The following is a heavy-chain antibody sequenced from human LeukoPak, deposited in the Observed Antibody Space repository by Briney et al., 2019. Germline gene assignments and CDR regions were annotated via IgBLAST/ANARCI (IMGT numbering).Heavy chain of an antibody. CDR1: GVSFSSYS. D-gene: IGHD2-2*01. CDR3: ARGPPWGGYCSSTSCWPRFDP. CDR2: ISSSSSYI. V-gene: IGHV3-21*01. J-gene: IGHJ5*02. Sequence: GGSLTLSCAVSGVSFSSYSMNWVRQAPGKGLEWVSSISSSSSYIYYADSVKGRFTISRDNDKNSLYLQMNSLRAEDTAVYYCARGPPWGGYCSSTSCWPRFDPWGQGTLVTVS.